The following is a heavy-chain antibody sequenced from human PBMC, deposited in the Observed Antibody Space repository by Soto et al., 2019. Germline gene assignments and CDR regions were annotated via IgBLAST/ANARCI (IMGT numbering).Heavy chain of an antibody. D-gene: IGHD3-10*01. J-gene: IGHJ4*02. V-gene: IGHV3-72*01. CDR2: VRKKDNGYST. CDR3: ARSSSDYYFDF. Sequence: XGSLRLSCAGSGFTFSDHYMDWVRQAPGKGLEWVGRVRKKDNGYSTEYAASVKGRITISRDDSKNSIYLQMSSLKIEDTAVYYCARSSSDYYFDFWGQGALVTVSS. CDR1: GFTFSDHY.